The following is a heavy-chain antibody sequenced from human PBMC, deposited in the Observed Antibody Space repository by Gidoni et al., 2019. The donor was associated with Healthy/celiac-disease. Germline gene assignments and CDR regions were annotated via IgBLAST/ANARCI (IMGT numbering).Heavy chain of an antibody. V-gene: IGHV4-61*02. Sequence: QVQLQESGPGLVKPSQTLSLTCTVPGGSISSGSYYWSWIRQPAGKGLEWIGRIYTSGSTNYNPSLKSRVTISVDTSKNQFSLKLSSVTAADTAVYYCARERGSWTRLLDYWGQGTLVTVSS. CDR2: IYTSGST. J-gene: IGHJ4*02. CDR3: ARERGSWTRLLDY. CDR1: GGSISSGSYY. D-gene: IGHD6-13*01.